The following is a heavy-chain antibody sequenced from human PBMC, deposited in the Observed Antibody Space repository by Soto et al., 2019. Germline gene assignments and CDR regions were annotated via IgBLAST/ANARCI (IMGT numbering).Heavy chain of an antibody. CDR1: GYTFTSYG. Sequence: QVQLVQSGAEVKKPGASVKVSCKASGYTFTSYGISWVRQAPGQGLEGMGWINVYNGNTNYAQKLQGRVTITTDTSTSTAYLNLRSLRSDDTAVYFCARDTSRGEYDYWGQGTLVTVSS. V-gene: IGHV1-18*01. D-gene: IGHD3-10*01. CDR3: ARDTSRGEYDY. J-gene: IGHJ4*02. CDR2: INVYNGNT.